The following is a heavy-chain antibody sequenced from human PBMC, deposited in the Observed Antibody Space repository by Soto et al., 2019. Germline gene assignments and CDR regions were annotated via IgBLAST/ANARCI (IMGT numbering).Heavy chain of an antibody. V-gene: IGHV3-9*01. CDR3: AKAYRSEWELPTFDY. CDR1: GFTFDDYA. Sequence: EVQLVESGGGLVQPGRSLRLSCAASGFTFDDYAMHWVRQAPGKGLEWVSGIIWNSGSIGYADSVKGRFTISRDNAKNALYLQMNSLRTEDTALYYCAKAYRSEWELPTFDYWGQGTLVTVSS. D-gene: IGHD1-26*01. J-gene: IGHJ4*02. CDR2: IIWNSGSI.